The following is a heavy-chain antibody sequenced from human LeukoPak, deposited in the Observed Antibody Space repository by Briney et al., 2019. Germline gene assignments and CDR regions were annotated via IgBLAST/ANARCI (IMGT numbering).Heavy chain of an antibody. CDR2: IKEDGTAK. V-gene: IGHV3-7*03. Sequence: GGSLRLSCAASGFTSSSSWMAWVRQAPGKGLEWVGNIKEDGTAKNYVVSVKGRFTISRDNTKNSLYLQMNSLRAEDTAVYYCARYSYGNWFDPWGQGTLVTVSS. CDR3: ARYSYGNWFDP. CDR1: GFTSSSSW. D-gene: IGHD5-18*01. J-gene: IGHJ5*02.